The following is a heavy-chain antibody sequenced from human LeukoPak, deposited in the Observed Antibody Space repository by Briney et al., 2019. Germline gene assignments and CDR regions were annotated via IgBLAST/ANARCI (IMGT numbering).Heavy chain of an antibody. Sequence: SETLSLTCTVSGGSISSYYGSWIRQPAGKGLEWIGRIYTSGSTNYNPSLKSRVTMSVDTSKNQFPLKPSSVTAADTAVYYCASSYYDILTGYPDRISYYYMDVWGKGTTVTISS. V-gene: IGHV4-4*07. CDR2: IYTSGST. CDR1: GGSISSYY. J-gene: IGHJ6*03. D-gene: IGHD3-9*01. CDR3: ASSYYDILTGYPDRISYYYMDV.